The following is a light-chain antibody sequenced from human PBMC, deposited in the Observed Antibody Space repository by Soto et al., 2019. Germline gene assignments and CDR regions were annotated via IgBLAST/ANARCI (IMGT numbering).Light chain of an antibody. V-gene: IGKV3-11*01. Sequence: EVVLTQSPSTLSLSPGHTATLSCGASQSVSSSLAWYQQKPGQAPRLLIYDASSRATGIPARFSGSGSGTDFALTISSLEPEDFAVYYCHHRGNGITFGQGTRLEIK. CDR3: HHRGNGIT. CDR1: QSVSSS. J-gene: IGKJ5*01. CDR2: DAS.